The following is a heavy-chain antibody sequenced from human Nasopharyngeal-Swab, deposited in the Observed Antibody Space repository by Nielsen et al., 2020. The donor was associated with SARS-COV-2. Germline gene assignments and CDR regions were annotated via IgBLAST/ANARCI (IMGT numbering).Heavy chain of an antibody. CDR1: GFTFSSYG. D-gene: IGHD6-13*01. CDR2: ISYDGSNK. Sequence: SCAASGFTFSSYGMHWVRQAPGKGLEWVAVISYDGSNKYYADSVKGRFTISRDNSKNTLYLQMNSLRAEDTAVYYCAKAAAAGTWGQGTLVTVSS. V-gene: IGHV3-30*18. CDR3: AKAAAAGT. J-gene: IGHJ4*02.